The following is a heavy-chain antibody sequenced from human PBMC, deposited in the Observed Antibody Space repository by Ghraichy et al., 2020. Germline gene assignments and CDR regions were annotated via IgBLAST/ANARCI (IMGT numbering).Heavy chain of an antibody. V-gene: IGHV1-2*04. CDR3: ARELRHAIVVVTAPGSYGMDV. CDR2: INPNSGGT. CDR1: GYTFTGYY. D-gene: IGHD2-21*02. Sequence: ASVKLSCKASGYTFTGYYMHWVRQAPGQGLEWMGWINPNSGGTNYAQKFQGWVTMTRDTSISTAYMELSRMRSDDTAVYYCARELRHAIVVVTAPGSYGMDVWGQGTTVTVSS. J-gene: IGHJ6*02.